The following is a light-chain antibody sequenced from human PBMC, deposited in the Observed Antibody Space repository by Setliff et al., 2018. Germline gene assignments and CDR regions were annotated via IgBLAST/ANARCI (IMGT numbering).Light chain of an antibody. Sequence: ALTQPPSASGSPEQSVTISCTGTSSDVGGYDYVSWYQQHPGKAPKLLIYEVNERPSGVPDRFSGFKSGNTASLTVSGLQAEDEADYYCSAYAGSNNWGVFGTGTKVT. J-gene: IGLJ1*01. CDR2: EVN. V-gene: IGLV2-8*01. CDR1: SSDVGGYDY. CDR3: SAYAGSNNWGV.